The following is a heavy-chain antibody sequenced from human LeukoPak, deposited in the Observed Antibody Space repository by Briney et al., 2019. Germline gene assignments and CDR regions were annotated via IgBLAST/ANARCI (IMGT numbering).Heavy chain of an antibody. V-gene: IGHV4-59*01. CDR1: GGSISSYY. Sequence: PSETLSLTCTVSGGSISSYYWNWIRQPPGKGLEWIGYIYYSGSTNYNPSLKSRVTISVDTSKNQFSLRLTSVTAADTAVYYCARWAYCGSASCYGFDRWGQGTLVTVSS. CDR2: IYYSGST. J-gene: IGHJ5*02. CDR3: ARWAYCGSASCYGFDR. D-gene: IGHD2-2*01.